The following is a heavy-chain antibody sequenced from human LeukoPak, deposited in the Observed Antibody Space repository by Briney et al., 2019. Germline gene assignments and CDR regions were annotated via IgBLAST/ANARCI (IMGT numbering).Heavy chain of an antibody. J-gene: IGHJ4*02. CDR1: GFTFSSYA. Sequence: GGSLRLSCAASGFTFSSYAMSWVRQAPGKGLEWVSAISGSGGSTYYADSAKGRFTISRDNSKNTLYLQMNSLRAEDTAVYYCAKDHDFWSGITHFDYWGQGTLVTVSS. CDR2: ISGSGGST. V-gene: IGHV3-23*01. D-gene: IGHD3-3*01. CDR3: AKDHDFWSGITHFDY.